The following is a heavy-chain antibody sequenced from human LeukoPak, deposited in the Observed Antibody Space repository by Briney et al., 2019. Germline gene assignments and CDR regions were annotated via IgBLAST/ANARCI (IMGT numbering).Heavy chain of an antibody. CDR3: ARQPNTIFGVVIYFDY. CDR1: GHSIINSSY. Sequence: SETLSLTCTVSGHSIINSSYWGWIRQPPGKGLGWIGSIYHSGSTYYNPSLKSRVTISIDTSKNQFSLKLSSVTAADTAVYYCARQPNTIFGVVIYFDYWGQGTLVTVSS. V-gene: IGHV4-38-2*02. J-gene: IGHJ4*02. D-gene: IGHD3-3*01. CDR2: IYHSGST.